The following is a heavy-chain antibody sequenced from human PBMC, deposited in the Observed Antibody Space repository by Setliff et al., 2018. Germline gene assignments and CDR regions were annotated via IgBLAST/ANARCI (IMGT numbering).Heavy chain of an antibody. CDR2: VNQGGADK. Sequence: AGGSLRLSCSASGFTFNTYWMNWVRQVPGKGLEWVASVNQGGADKYYLDSVKGRFRISRDNAKNSLYLEMNSLRAEDTAVYYCAKLVRGYVEALDNWGQGTLVTVSS. D-gene: IGHD5-18*01. V-gene: IGHV3-7*03. J-gene: IGHJ4*02. CDR3: AKLVRGYVEALDN. CDR1: GFTFNTYW.